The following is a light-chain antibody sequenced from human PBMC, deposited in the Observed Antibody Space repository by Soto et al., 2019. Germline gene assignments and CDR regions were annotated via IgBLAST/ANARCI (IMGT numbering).Light chain of an antibody. Sequence: DIPMTQSPSTLSGYVGDRVTITCRASQTISSWLAWYQQKPGKAPKLLIYKASTLKSGVPSRFSGSGSGTEFTLTISSLQPDDFATYYCQHYNSCSEAFGQGTKVDI. J-gene: IGKJ1*01. CDR3: QHYNSCSEA. V-gene: IGKV1-5*03. CDR1: QTISSW. CDR2: KAS.